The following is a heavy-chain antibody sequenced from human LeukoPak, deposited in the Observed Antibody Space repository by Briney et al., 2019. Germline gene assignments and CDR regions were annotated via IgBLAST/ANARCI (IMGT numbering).Heavy chain of an antibody. D-gene: IGHD2-21*02. V-gene: IGHV3-30-3*01. CDR1: GFTFSSYA. J-gene: IGHJ4*02. Sequence: PGGSLRLSCAASGFTFSSYAMHWVRQAPGKGLEWVAVISYDGSNKYYADSVKGRFTISRDNSKNTVFLEMNSLKAEDTALYYCARSEHIVVVTSTTASYWGQGTLVTVSS. CDR3: ARSEHIVVVTSTTASY. CDR2: ISYDGSNK.